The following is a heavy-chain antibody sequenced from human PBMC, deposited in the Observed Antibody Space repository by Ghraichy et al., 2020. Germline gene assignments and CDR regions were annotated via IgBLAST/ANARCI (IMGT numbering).Heavy chain of an antibody. CDR3: ARGEPPDY. CDR2: ISSSGSTI. Sequence: LSLTCAASGFNFRSYEMNWVRQAPGKGLEWVSYISSSGSTIYYADSVKGRFTISRDNAKNSVHLQMNSLRAEDTAVYYCARGEPPDYWGQGTLVTVSS. J-gene: IGHJ4*02. CDR1: GFNFRSYE. D-gene: IGHD1-26*01. V-gene: IGHV3-48*03.